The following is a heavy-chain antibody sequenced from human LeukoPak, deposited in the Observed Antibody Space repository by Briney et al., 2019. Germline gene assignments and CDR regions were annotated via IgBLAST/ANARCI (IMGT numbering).Heavy chain of an antibody. Sequence: SETLSLTCAVYGGSFSGYYWSWIRQPPGKGLEWIGEINHSGSTNYNPSLESRVTISVDTSKRQFSLKLYSVTAADTAVYYCARAMYYYDSSGYSYYFDQWGQGTLVTVSS. V-gene: IGHV4-34*01. CDR1: GGSFSGYY. J-gene: IGHJ4*02. D-gene: IGHD3-22*01. CDR2: INHSGST. CDR3: ARAMYYYDSSGYSYYFDQ.